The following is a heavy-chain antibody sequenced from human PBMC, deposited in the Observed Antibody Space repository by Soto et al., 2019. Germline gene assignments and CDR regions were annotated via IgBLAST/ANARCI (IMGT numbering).Heavy chain of an antibody. CDR2: IYHSGST. V-gene: IGHV4-30-2*01. CDR3: ARASSSLQVFDI. D-gene: IGHD2-2*01. Sequence: TLSLTCAVSGGSISSGCYSWSWTRQPAGKGLEWIGYIYHSGSTYYNPSLKSRVTISVDRSKNQFSLKLSSVTAADTAVYYCARASSSLQVFDIWGQGTMVTVSS. J-gene: IGHJ3*02. CDR1: GGSISSGCYS.